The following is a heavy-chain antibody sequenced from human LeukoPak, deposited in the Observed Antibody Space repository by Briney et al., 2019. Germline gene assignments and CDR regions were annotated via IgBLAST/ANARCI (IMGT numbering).Heavy chain of an antibody. CDR1: GFTFSSFS. V-gene: IGHV3-48*02. D-gene: IGHD1-26*01. CDR2: ITASGTAM. J-gene: IGHJ4*02. CDR3: ASSGSYRFDY. Sequence: GGSLRLSCAASGFTFSSFSMNWVRQAPGKGLEWVSHITASGTAMFYADSVKGRFTISRDNAKNSLYLQMNSLRDEDTAVYYCASSGSYRFDYWGQGTLVTVSS.